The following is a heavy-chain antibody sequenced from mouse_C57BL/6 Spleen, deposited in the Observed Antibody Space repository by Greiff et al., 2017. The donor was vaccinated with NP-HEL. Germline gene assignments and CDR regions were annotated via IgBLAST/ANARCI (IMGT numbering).Heavy chain of an antibody. CDR2: ISYDGSN. D-gene: IGHD1-1*01. J-gene: IGHJ4*01. CDR3: ARSGRGAMDY. CDR1: GYSITSGYY. Sequence: EVKLEESGPGLVKPSQSLSLTCSVTGYSITSGYYWNWIRQFPGNKLEWMGYISYDGSNNYNPSLKNRISITRDTSKNQFFLKLNSVTTEDTATYYCARSGRGAMDYWGQGTSVTVSS. V-gene: IGHV3-6*01.